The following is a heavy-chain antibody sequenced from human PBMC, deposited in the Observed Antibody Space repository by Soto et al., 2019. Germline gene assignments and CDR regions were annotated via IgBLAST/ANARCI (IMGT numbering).Heavy chain of an antibody. CDR3: ASDPSFAVAADYYYNGMDV. CDR2: TYYRSKWYN. J-gene: IGHJ6*02. Sequence: PSQTLSLTCAISGDSVSSNSAAWNWIRQSPSRGLEWLGRTYYRSKWYNDYAVSVKSRITINPDTSKNQFSLQLNSVTPEDTAVYYCASDPSFAVAADYYYNGMDVWGQGTPVTV. D-gene: IGHD6-19*01. V-gene: IGHV6-1*01. CDR1: GDSVSSNSAA.